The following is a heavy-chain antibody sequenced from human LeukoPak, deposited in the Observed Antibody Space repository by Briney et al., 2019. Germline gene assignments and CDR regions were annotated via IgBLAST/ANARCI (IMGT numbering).Heavy chain of an antibody. CDR1: GGSFSGYY. CDR2: IYYSGST. Sequence: SETLSLTCAVYGGSFSGYYWSWIRQPPGKGLEWIGYIYYSGSTNYNPSLKSRVTISVDTSKNQFSLKLSSVTAADTAVYYCARFSGSGNPYFDYWGQGTLVTVSS. CDR3: ARFSGSGNPYFDY. V-gene: IGHV4-59*01. D-gene: IGHD1-26*01. J-gene: IGHJ4*02.